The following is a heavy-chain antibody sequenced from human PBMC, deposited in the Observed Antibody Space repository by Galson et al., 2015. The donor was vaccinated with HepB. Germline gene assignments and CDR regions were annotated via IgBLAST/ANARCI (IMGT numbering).Heavy chain of an antibody. D-gene: IGHD3-22*01. J-gene: IGHJ4*02. CDR2: INPSGGST. CDR1: GYTFTSYG. V-gene: IGHV1-46*01. Sequence: SVKVSCKASGYTFTSYGISWVRQAPGQGLEWMGIINPSGGSTSYAQKFQGRVTMTRDTSTSTVYMELSSLRSEDTAVYYCARKKGIYDSSGYYLDYWGQGTLVTVSS. CDR3: ARKKGIYDSSGYYLDY.